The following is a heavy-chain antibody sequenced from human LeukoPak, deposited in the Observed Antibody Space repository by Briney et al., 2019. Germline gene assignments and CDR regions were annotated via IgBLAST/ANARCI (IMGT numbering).Heavy chain of an antibody. CDR2: MWYDESNE. V-gene: IGHV3-33*01. J-gene: IGHJ6*02. Sequence: GGSLRLSCAASGFTFSNYGMHWVRQAPGKGLEWVAVMWYDESNEYSGDSVKGRFTISRDKSKNTLYLQMNSLRDEDTAVYYCASSVYGSGSSIFYGMDVWGQGTTVTVSS. CDR1: GFTFSNYG. D-gene: IGHD3-10*01. CDR3: ASSVYGSGSSIFYGMDV.